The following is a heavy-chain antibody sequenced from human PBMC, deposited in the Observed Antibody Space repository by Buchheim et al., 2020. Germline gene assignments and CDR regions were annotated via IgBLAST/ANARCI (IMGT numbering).Heavy chain of an antibody. Sequence: QVQLVQSGAEVKKSGASVKVSCKASGYTFTDYFVHWARRAPGQGLEWVGLINPSGGSTDYAQKFQGRVNMTRDTSTSTVDMDLSSLSSDDTAVYFCARGPYFDTSGYYHSNWFDPWGQGTL. CDR3: ARGPYFDTSGYYHSNWFDP. V-gene: IGHV1-46*01. CDR2: INPSGGST. CDR1: GYTFTDYF. J-gene: IGHJ5*02. D-gene: IGHD3-22*01.